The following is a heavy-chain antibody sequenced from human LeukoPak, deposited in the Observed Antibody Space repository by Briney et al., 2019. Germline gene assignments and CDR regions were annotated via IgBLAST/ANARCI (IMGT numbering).Heavy chain of an antibody. V-gene: IGHV1-18*01. CDR3: ARGGRWELPRPYAFDI. D-gene: IGHD1-26*01. CDR2: ISAYNGHT. CDR1: GYTFTGYG. Sequence: ASVKVSCKASGYTFTGYGISWVRLAPGQGLEWMGWISAYNGHTNYAQKLQGRVTMTTDTSTSTAYMELRSLRSDDTAVYYCARGGRWELPRPYAFDIWGQGTMVTVSS. J-gene: IGHJ3*02.